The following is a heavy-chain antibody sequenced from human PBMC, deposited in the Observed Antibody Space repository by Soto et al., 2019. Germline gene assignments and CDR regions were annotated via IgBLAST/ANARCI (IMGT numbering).Heavy chain of an antibody. J-gene: IGHJ6*03. Sequence: QVQLVQSGAEVKKPGSSVKVSCKASGGTFSSYTISWVRQAPGQGLEWMGRIIPILGIANYAQKFQGRVTITADKSTSTAYMELSSLRSEDTAVYYCARDGAAASMPNYYYYMDVWGKGTTVTVSS. CDR1: GGTFSSYT. V-gene: IGHV1-69*08. CDR2: IIPILGIA. D-gene: IGHD6-13*01. CDR3: ARDGAAASMPNYYYYMDV.